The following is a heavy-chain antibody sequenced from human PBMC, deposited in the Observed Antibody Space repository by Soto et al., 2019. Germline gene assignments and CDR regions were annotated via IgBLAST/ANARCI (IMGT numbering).Heavy chain of an antibody. V-gene: IGHV3-48*04. CDR1: GFTFSSYA. CDR2: ISSSGSTI. Sequence: EVQLLESGGGLVQPGGSLRLSCAASGFTFSSYAMSWVRQAPGKGLEWVSYISSSGSTIYYADSVKGRFTISRDNAKNSLYLQMNSLRAEDTAVYYCAGGVVPAAPYYYYYGMDVWGQGTTVTVSS. J-gene: IGHJ6*02. CDR3: AGGVVPAAPYYYYYGMDV. D-gene: IGHD2-2*01.